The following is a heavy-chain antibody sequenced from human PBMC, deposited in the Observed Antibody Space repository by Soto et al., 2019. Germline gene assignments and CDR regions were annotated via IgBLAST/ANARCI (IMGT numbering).Heavy chain of an antibody. D-gene: IGHD1-20*01. J-gene: IGHJ4*02. V-gene: IGHV3-23*01. CDR2: ISGSGGTA. CDR3: AKVPLTPGWYFDS. Sequence: EVQVSESGGGLVQPGGSLRLSCVASGFTFSTYPITWVHQVRGKRLEWVSGISGSGGTAYYADSVKGRFTSSRDNSRNMLYLQMDPMRAEDTAVYYCAKVPLTPGWYFDSWGQGTLVTFSS. CDR1: GFTFSTYP.